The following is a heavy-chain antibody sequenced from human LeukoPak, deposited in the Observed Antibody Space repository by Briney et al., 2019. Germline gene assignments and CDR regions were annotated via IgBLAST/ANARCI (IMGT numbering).Heavy chain of an antibody. CDR1: GFTFSSYG. V-gene: IGHV3-30*18. J-gene: IGHJ4*02. Sequence: PGVSLRLSCAASGFTFSSYGMHWVREAPGKGLEWVAFISYDGSNKYYADSVKGRFTISRDNSKNTLYLQMNSLRAEDTAVYYCAKERYYYDSRGYFDYWGQGTLVTVSS. CDR3: AKERYYYDSRGYFDY. D-gene: IGHD3-22*01. CDR2: ISYDGSNK.